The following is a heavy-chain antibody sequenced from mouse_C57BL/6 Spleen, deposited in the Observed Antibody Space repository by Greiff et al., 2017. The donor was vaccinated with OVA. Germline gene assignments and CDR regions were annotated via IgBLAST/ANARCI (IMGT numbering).Heavy chain of an antibody. D-gene: IGHD2-1*01. CDR2: IDPSDSYT. Sequence: VQLQQPGAELVRPGTSVKLSCKASGYTFTSYWMHWVKQRPGQGLEWIGVIDPSDSYTNYNQKFKGKATLTVDTSSSTAYMQLSSLTSEDSAVYYCARSTKSWFAYWGQGTLVTVSA. CDR3: ARSTKSWFAY. CDR1: GYTFTSYW. J-gene: IGHJ3*01. V-gene: IGHV1-59*01.